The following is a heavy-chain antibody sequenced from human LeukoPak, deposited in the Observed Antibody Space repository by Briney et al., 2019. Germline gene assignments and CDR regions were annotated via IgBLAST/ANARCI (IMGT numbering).Heavy chain of an antibody. Sequence: GASEKVSCKASGYTFTDYYIYWVRHAPRRGLEWRGWINPKSGGTKYAQKFQGRFTMTRDTSISTAYMELSRLRSADTAVYYCAIDPSHYYYTDVWGKGTTVTVSS. J-gene: IGHJ6*03. V-gene: IGHV1-2*02. CDR3: AIDPSHYYYTDV. CDR1: GYTFTDYY. CDR2: INPKSGGT. D-gene: IGHD6-6*01.